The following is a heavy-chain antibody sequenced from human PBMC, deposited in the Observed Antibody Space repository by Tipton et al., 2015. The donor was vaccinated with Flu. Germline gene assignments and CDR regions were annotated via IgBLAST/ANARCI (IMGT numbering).Heavy chain of an antibody. V-gene: IGHV1-18*01. CDR1: GYTFTSYG. CDR3: ARNPKRFRGYWGFDCYPFDF. J-gene: IGHJ4*02. D-gene: IGHD2-21*02. CDR2: ISAYNGNT. Sequence: QLVQSGAEVKKPGASEKVSCKASGYTFTSYGISWVRQAPGQGLEWMGWISAYNGNTNYAQKLQGRVTMTTDTSTSTAYMELRSLRSADTAVYYCARNPKRFRGYWGFDCYPFDFWGLGPLFSVSS.